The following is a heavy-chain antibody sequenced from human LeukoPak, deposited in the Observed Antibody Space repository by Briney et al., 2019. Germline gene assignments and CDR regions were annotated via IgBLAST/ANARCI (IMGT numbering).Heavy chain of an antibody. CDR1: GGSISSHY. CDR2: IYYSGST. CDR3: ARGIPGTGYSSRGYYYGTDV. D-gene: IGHD6-13*01. V-gene: IGHV4-59*11. Sequence: SETLSLTCTVSGGSISSHYWSWIRQPPGKGLEWIGYIYYSGSTNHNPSLKSRVTISVDTSRNQFSLKLSSVTAADTAVYYCARGIPGTGYSSRGYYYGTDVWGQGTTVSVSS. J-gene: IGHJ6*02.